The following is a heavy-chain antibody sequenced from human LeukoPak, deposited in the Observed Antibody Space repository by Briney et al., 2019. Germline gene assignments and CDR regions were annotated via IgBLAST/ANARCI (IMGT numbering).Heavy chain of an antibody. CDR3: AIPDSGSWYEEGYYFDY. CDR2: INPNSGGT. V-gene: IGHV1-2*02. CDR1: GYTFSGYY. J-gene: IGHJ4*02. Sequence: ASVKVPCKASGYTFSGYYMHWVRQAPGQGLEWMGWINPNSGGTNYAQKFQGRVTMTRDTSISTAYMELSRLRSDDTAVYYCAIPDSGSWYEEGYYFDYWGQGTLVTVSS. D-gene: IGHD6-13*01.